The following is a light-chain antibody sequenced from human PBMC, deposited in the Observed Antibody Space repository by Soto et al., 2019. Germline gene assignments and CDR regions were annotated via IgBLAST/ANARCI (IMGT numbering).Light chain of an antibody. Sequence: DIVMTQSPDSLAVSLGERATINCKSSQNVLYSLNNKNYLAWYQQKPGQPPKLLIYWASTRESGVPDRFSGSAAGTDFTLTISSLQAEDVAVYYCQQYYSIPITFGQGTRLEVK. J-gene: IGKJ5*01. CDR2: WAS. CDR1: QNVLYSLNNKNY. V-gene: IGKV4-1*01. CDR3: QQYYSIPIT.